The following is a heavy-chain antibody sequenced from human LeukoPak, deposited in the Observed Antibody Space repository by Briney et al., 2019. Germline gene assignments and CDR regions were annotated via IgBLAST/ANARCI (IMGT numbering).Heavy chain of an antibody. D-gene: IGHD4-17*01. Sequence: ETLSLXCTVSGGSISSYYWSWIRQPPGKGLEWIGYIYYSGSTNYNPSLKSRVTISVDTSKNQFSLKLSSVTAADTAVYYCARSLTTVTTYFDYWGQGTLVTVSS. V-gene: IGHV4-59*01. CDR1: GGSISSYY. J-gene: IGHJ4*02. CDR3: ARSLTTVTTYFDY. CDR2: IYYSGST.